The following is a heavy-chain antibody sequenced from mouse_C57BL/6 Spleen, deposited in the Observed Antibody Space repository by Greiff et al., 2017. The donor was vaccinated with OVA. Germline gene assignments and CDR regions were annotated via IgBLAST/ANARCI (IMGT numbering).Heavy chain of an antibody. D-gene: IGHD1-1*01. CDR2: ISAGGSYT. CDR3: ARDGDYGSSLFDY. Sequence: EVKVVESGGGLVKPGGSLKLSCAASGFTFSSYAMSWVRQTPEKRLEWVATISAGGSYTYYPDNVKGRFTISRDNAKNNLYLQMSHLKSEDTAMYYCARDGDYGSSLFDYWGQGTTLTVSS. V-gene: IGHV5-4*01. J-gene: IGHJ2*01. CDR1: GFTFSSYA.